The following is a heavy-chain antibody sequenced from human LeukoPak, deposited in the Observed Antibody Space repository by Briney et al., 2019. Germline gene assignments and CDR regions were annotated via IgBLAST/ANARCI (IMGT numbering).Heavy chain of an antibody. D-gene: IGHD3-10*02. CDR3: ARGTMFPYYFDY. Sequence: GGSLRLSCVVSGYGVNVYYTTWVRQAPGKGLEWVSFISSSSSYIYYADSLKGRFTISRDNAKNSLYLQMNSLRAEDTAVYYCARGTMFPYYFDYWGQGTLVTVSS. CDR2: ISSSSSYI. V-gene: IGHV3-21*01. J-gene: IGHJ4*02. CDR1: GYGVNVYY.